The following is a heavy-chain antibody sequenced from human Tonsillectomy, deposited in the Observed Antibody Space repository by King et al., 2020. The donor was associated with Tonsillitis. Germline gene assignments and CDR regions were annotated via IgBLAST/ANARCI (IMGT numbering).Heavy chain of an antibody. CDR2: ISGHNGDT. D-gene: IGHD1-20*01. J-gene: IGHJ6*03. V-gene: IGHV1-18*01. Sequence: QLVQSGAEVKKPGASVKVSCKASGYTFSKYGISWVRQAPGQGLEWMGWISGHNGDTNNAQKFQGRVTMTTDTSTTTAYMEVSSLRSDDTAVYYCARSEHTWSYMDVWGKGTTVTVSS. CDR3: ARSEHTWSYMDV. CDR1: GYTFSKYG.